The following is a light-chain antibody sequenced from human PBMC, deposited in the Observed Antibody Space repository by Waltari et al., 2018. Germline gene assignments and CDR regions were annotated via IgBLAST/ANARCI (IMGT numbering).Light chain of an antibody. CDR2: STS. J-gene: IGKJ4*01. V-gene: IGKV1-17*01. CDR3: LHYDTSPPT. CDR1: QDISHY. Sequence: DIQMTQSPSSLSASVGERVTITCRASQDISHYLCWYQKKPGEPLKRLIYSTSSLESGVPATFGGSGSWREFALTISSVQAEDFVFYFCLHYDTSPPTVGGGNRVEI.